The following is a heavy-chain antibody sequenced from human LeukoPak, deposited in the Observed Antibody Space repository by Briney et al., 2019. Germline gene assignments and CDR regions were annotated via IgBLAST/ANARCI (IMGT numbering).Heavy chain of an antibody. V-gene: IGHV3-48*02. Sequence: GGSLRLSCAASGVTFSGYSMNWVRQAPGKGLEWVSYISSSGGTIYYADSVKGRFTISRDNAKNSLYLQMNSLRDEDTAVYYCARDLGATGPNWFDPWGQGTLVTVSS. D-gene: IGHD3-16*01. CDR2: ISSSGGTI. CDR3: ARDLGATGPNWFDP. J-gene: IGHJ5*02. CDR1: GVTFSGYS.